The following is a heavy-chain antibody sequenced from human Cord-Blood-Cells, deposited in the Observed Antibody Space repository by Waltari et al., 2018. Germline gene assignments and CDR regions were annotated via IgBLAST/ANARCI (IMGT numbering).Heavy chain of an antibody. CDR1: GFTFSSYG. D-gene: IGHD1-7*01. V-gene: IGHV3-33*01. CDR2: IWYDGSNK. Sequence: QVQLVESGGGVVQPGRSLRLSCAASGFTFSSYGMHWVRQAPGKGLEWVAVIWYDGSNKYYADSVKGRFTISRDNSKNTLYLQMNSRRAEDTAVYYCARDPGGNYGDYWGQGTLVTVSS. J-gene: IGHJ4*02. CDR3: ARDPGGNYGDY.